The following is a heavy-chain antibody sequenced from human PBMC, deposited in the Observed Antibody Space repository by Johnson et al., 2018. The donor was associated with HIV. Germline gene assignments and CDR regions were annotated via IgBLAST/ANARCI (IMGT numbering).Heavy chain of an antibody. CDR1: GFTVSSNY. CDR3: ARRKIDTGGVFDI. D-gene: IGHD2-8*02. J-gene: IGHJ3*02. Sequence: QLVESGGGLVQPGGSLRLSCAASGFTVSSNYMSWVRQAPGEGLEWVSTISGSGGGTNYADSVKGRFTISRDNSKSTLYLQMNSLRAEDTAVYYCARRKIDTGGVFDIWGQGTMVTVSS. CDR2: ISGSGGGT. V-gene: IGHV3-23*04.